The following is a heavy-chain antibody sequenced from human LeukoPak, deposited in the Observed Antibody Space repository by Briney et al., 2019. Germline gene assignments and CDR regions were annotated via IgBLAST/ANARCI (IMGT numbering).Heavy chain of an antibody. CDR2: IYHSGST. D-gene: IGHD2-2*02. V-gene: IGHV4-39*07. J-gene: IGHJ4*02. CDR3: AGAYYGYCSSTSCYTH. CDR1: GGSISSSSYY. Sequence: PPETLSLTCTVSGGSISSSSYYWGWIRQPPGKGLEWIGSIYHSGSTYYNPSLKSRVTISADTSKNQFSLKLSSVTAADTAVYYCAGAYYGYCSSTSCYTHWGQGTMVTVSS.